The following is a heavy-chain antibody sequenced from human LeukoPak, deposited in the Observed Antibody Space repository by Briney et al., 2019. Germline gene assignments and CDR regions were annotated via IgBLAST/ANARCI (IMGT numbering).Heavy chain of an antibody. CDR2: IYSSGST. J-gene: IGHJ6*03. V-gene: IGHV4-4*07. D-gene: IGHD6-13*01. CDR1: GGSIISYY. Sequence: SSETLSLTCTVSGGSIISYYWNWIRQPAGKGLEWIGRIYSSGSTNYNPSLKSRVTMSVDTSKKQFSLKLSSVTAADTAVYYCARTKAAGTLYYYYYMDVWGKGTTVTVSS. CDR3: ARTKAAGTLYYYYYMDV.